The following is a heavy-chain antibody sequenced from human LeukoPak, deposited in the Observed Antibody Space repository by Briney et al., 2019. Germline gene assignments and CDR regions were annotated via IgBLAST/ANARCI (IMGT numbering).Heavy chain of an antibody. Sequence: GGSLRLSCAASGFTFSSYSLNWVRQAPGKGLEWVSSVSSGNDYIYSSDSLKGRFTISRDNAKNSLYLQMNSLRAEDTAVYYCARLREIPVFGVVTKSTSYFDYWGQGTLVTVSS. CDR3: ARLREIPVFGVVTKSTSYFDY. V-gene: IGHV3-21*01. D-gene: IGHD3-3*01. CDR1: GFTFSSYS. CDR2: VSSGNDYI. J-gene: IGHJ4*02.